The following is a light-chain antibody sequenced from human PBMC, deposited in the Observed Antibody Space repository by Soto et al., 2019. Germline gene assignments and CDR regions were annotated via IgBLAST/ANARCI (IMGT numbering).Light chain of an antibody. V-gene: IGKV3-15*01. CDR2: GAS. Sequence: EIVLTQSPATLSVSLGDSATLSCRAGQSVSLSLAWYQMRPGQPPRLLIYGASTRATDIPARFRGTGSGTDFTLTISSLQSEDFAVYFCQQYHNWPITFGQGTRLEIK. CDR1: QSVSLS. J-gene: IGKJ5*01. CDR3: QQYHNWPIT.